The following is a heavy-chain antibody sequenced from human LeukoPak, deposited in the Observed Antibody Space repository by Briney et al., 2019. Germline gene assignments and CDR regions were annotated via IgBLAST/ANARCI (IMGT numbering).Heavy chain of an antibody. J-gene: IGHJ4*02. CDR2: IIHRGST. CDR1: GGSFSGYY. D-gene: IGHD6-6*01. Sequence: SETLSLTCAVYGGSFSGYYWSWIRQPPGKGLEWIGEIIHRGSTNYNPSLKSRLTISVDTSKNQFSLKLSSVTAADTAVYYCARGDTVAARPGRFDYWGQGTLVTVSS. CDR3: ARGDTVAARPGRFDY. V-gene: IGHV4-34*01.